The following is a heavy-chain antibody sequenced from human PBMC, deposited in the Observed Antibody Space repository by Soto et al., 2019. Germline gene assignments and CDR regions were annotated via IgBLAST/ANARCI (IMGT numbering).Heavy chain of an antibody. CDR3: ARESITMVRGVFDY. CDR2: ISSSSSTI. V-gene: IGHV3-48*01. CDR1: GFTFSSYS. J-gene: IGHJ4*02. D-gene: IGHD3-10*01. Sequence: GGSLRLSCAASGFTFSSYSMNWVRQAPGKGLEWVSYISSSSSTIYYADSVKGRLTISRDNAKNSLYLQMNSLRAEDTAVYYCARESITMVRGVFDYWGQGTLVTVSS.